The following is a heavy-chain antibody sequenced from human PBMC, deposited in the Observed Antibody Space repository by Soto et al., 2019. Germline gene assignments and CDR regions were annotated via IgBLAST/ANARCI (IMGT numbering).Heavy chain of an antibody. CDR2: ISSSGSTI. J-gene: IGHJ4*02. CDR3: ATRYCSGGSCYSAALGY. V-gene: IGHV3-11*01. Sequence: QVQLVESGGGLVKPGGSLRLSCAASGFTFSDFYMSWIRQAPGKGLEWVSYISSSGSTIYYADSVKGRFTISRDNAKNSLYLQMHSLRAEDTAVYYGATRYCSGGSCYSAALGYWGQGTLVTVSS. D-gene: IGHD2-15*01. CDR1: GFTFSDFY.